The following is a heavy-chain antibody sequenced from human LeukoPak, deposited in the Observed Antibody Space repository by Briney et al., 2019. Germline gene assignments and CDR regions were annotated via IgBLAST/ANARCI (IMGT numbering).Heavy chain of an antibody. CDR1: GYTFTSYG. CDR2: MNPNSGNT. V-gene: IGHV1-8*02. Sequence: ASVKVSCKASGYTFTSYGINWVRQATGQGLEWMGWMNPNSGNTGYAQKFQGRVTMTRNTSISTAYTELSSLRSEDTAVYYCARAESVSYYYYGMDVWGQGTTVTVSS. J-gene: IGHJ6*02. D-gene: IGHD4-17*01. CDR3: ARAESVSYYYYGMDV.